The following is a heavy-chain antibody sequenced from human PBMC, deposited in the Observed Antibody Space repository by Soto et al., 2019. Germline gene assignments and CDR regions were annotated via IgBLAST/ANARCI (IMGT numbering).Heavy chain of an antibody. Sequence: QVTLKESGPVLVKPTETLTLTCTVSGFSLSDAKRGVSWIRQPPGKALEWLAHIFPNDERSYTTSLKSRLTISQDTSQSQVVLTMTNMDPVDTATYYCARIFFGELFPNWFGPWGQGTLVTVSS. D-gene: IGHD3-10*01. CDR2: IFPNDER. J-gene: IGHJ5*02. CDR3: ARIFFGELFPNWFGP. V-gene: IGHV2-26*01. CDR1: GFSLSDAKRG.